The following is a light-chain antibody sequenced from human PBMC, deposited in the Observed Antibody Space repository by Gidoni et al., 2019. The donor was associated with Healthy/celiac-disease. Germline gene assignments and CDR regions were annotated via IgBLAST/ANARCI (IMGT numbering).Light chain of an antibody. CDR1: HGISSW. J-gene: IGKJ2*01. CDR3: QQANSFPIT. V-gene: IGKV1D-12*01. CDR2: AAS. Sequence: DIPLTQSPSSVSASVGDRVTITCRESHGISSWFAWYQQKPGKAPQLLIYAASSLQSGVPSRFSGSGSGTDFTLTISSLQPEDFATYYCQQANSFPITFGQGTKLEIK.